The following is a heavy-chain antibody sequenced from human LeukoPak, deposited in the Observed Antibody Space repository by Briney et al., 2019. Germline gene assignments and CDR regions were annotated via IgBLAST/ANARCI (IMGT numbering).Heavy chain of an antibody. Sequence: SVKVSCKASGGTFSSYAISWVRQAPGQGLEWMGGIIPIFGTANYAQKFQGRVTITADESTSTAYMELSSLRSEDTAVYYCARVRPSSTSPFPFDPWGQGTLVTISS. CDR1: GGTFSSYA. V-gene: IGHV1-69*01. D-gene: IGHD2-2*01. CDR2: IIPIFGTA. CDR3: ARVRPSSTSPFPFDP. J-gene: IGHJ5*02.